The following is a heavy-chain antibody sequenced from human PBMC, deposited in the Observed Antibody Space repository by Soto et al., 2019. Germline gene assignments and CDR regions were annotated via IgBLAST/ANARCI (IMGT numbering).Heavy chain of an antibody. CDR1: GGSISRGDYY. CDR3: AIYTAMEPTFDY. Sequence: QVQLQESGPGLVKPSQTLSLTCTVSGGSISRGDYYWSWIRQPPGKGLEWIGYIYYSGSTYYNPSLMSRVTISVDTSKNQFSLKLNSVTAADTAVYYCAIYTAMEPTFDYWGQGTLVTVSS. J-gene: IGHJ4*02. D-gene: IGHD5-18*01. V-gene: IGHV4-30-4*01. CDR2: IYYSGST.